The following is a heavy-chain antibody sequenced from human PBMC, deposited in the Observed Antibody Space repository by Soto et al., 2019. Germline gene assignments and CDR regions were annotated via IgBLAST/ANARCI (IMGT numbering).Heavy chain of an antibody. CDR2: ISYGGYT. CDR3: ASSNGSFLSFFDN. CDR1: GDSISSGDHY. D-gene: IGHD3-22*01. Sequence: QVQLQESGPGLVKPSQTLSLSCTVSGDSISSGDHYWSWIRQPPGKGLEWIAHISYGGYTFYNPSLQGRITMSVDTSKNQAYLKLRSVTAADTAVYYCASSNGSFLSFFDNWGQGTPVTVSS. J-gene: IGHJ4*02. V-gene: IGHV4-30-4*01.